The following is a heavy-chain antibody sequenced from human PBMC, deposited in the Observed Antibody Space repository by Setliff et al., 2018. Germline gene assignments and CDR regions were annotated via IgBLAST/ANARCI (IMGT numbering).Heavy chain of an antibody. CDR1: GYIFTYYA. CDR3: ARSGILHMVRGVMVLGY. Sequence: WASVKVSCKASGYIFTYYAIHWVRQAPGQRLEWMGWINAGNGNTKYSQKFQGRVTITRDTSASTAYMELSSLRSEDTAVYYCARSGILHMVRGVMVLGYWGQGTLVTVSS. J-gene: IGHJ4*02. D-gene: IGHD3-10*01. V-gene: IGHV1-3*01. CDR2: INAGNGNT.